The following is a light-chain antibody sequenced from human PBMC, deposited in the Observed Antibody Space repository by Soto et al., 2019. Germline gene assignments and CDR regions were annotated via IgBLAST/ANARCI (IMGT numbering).Light chain of an antibody. CDR2: EVN. CDR3: CSYAGNGAWV. CDR1: SIDVGGSNY. V-gene: IGLV2-11*01. Sequence: QSALTQPRSVSGSPGQSVTISCTGPSIDVGGSNYVSWYQQIPGKAPKLIIFEVNRRPSGVSDRFSGSKSGNTASLTISGLQAEDEGDFFCCSYAGNGAWVFGGGTKVTVL. J-gene: IGLJ3*02.